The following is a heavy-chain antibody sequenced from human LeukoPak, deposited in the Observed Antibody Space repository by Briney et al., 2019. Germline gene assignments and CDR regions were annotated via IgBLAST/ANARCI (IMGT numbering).Heavy chain of an antibody. D-gene: IGHD3-10*01. V-gene: IGHV3-30*18. Sequence: GGSLRLSCAASGFTFSSYGMHWVRQAPGKGLGWVAVISYDGSNKYYADSVKGRFTISRDNSKNTLYLQMSSLRAEDTAVYYCAKGRPYPAVGSSHFDYWGQGTLVTVSS. CDR3: AKGRPYPAVGSSHFDY. J-gene: IGHJ4*02. CDR2: ISYDGSNK. CDR1: GFTFSSYG.